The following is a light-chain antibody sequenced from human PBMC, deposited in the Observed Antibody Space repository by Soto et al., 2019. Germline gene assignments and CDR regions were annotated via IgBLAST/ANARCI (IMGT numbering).Light chain of an antibody. J-gene: IGKJ1*01. V-gene: IGKV1-5*03. CDR3: QQYNSLWT. CDR2: KAS. CDR1: QSISSW. Sequence: DIQMTQSPSTLSSSLGDRVTITCRASQSISSWLAWYQQKPGKAPKLLIYKASSLESGVPSRFSGSGFGTEFTLTISSMQPDDIATYYCQQYNSLWTFGQGTKVDIK.